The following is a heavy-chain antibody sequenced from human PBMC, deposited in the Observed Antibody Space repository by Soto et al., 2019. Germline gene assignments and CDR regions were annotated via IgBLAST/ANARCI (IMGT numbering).Heavy chain of an antibody. CDR2: FIPIFGTA. CDR3: ARGWGYDSTDYYYAY. CDR1: GGSFNRHT. D-gene: IGHD3-22*01. J-gene: IGHJ4*02. Sequence: QVQLVQSGAEVRKPGSSVRVSCKASGGSFNRHTISWVRQAPGQGLEWMGGFIPIFGTANHAQKFQGRVTIIAEESTSTVYMELSSLRSDDTSIYYCARGWGYDSTDYYYAYWGQGTLVIVSS. V-gene: IGHV1-69*01.